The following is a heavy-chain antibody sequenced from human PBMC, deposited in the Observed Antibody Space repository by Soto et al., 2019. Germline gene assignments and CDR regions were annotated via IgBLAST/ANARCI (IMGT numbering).Heavy chain of an antibody. CDR3: ARARVGDIVATIRVRPVGSSGYSTPLSYDYGMDV. J-gene: IGHJ6*01. V-gene: IGHV1-69*13. CDR1: GGTFSSYA. D-gene: IGHD5-12*01. CDR2: IIPIFGTA. Sequence: CSVQASCTASGGTFSSYAISWVRQAPGQGLEWMGGIIPIFGTANYAQKFQGRVTITADESTSTAYMELSSLGSEDTAVYYCARARVGDIVATIRVRPVGSSGYSTPLSYDYGMDV.